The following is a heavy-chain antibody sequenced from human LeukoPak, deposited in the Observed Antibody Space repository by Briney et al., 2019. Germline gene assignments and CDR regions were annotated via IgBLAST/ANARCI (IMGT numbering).Heavy chain of an antibody. V-gene: IGHV3-66*01. CDR3: ARSPLEEWEPRYYFDY. CDR2: IYSGGST. Sequence: GGSLRLSCAASGFTVSSNYMSWVRQAPGKGLEWVSVIYSGGSTYYADSVKGRFTISRDNSKNTLYLQMNSLRAEDTAVYYCARSPLEEWEPRYYFDYWGQGTLVTVSS. CDR1: GFTVSSNY. J-gene: IGHJ4*02. D-gene: IGHD1-26*01.